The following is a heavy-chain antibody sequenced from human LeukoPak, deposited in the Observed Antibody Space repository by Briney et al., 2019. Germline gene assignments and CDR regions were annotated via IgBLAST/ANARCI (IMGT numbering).Heavy chain of an antibody. CDR3: AKASWVSDADAVL. CDR2: IWYDGSNK. D-gene: IGHD3-10*01. Sequence: GGSLRLSCAASGFTFSSYGMHWVRQAPGKGLEWVAVIWYDGSNKYSADSVKGRFTLSRDHSRNTVYLQLNSLTVDDTAVYYCAKASWVSDADAVLWGQGTLVTVSS. J-gene: IGHJ4*02. CDR1: GFTFSSYG. V-gene: IGHV3-33*06.